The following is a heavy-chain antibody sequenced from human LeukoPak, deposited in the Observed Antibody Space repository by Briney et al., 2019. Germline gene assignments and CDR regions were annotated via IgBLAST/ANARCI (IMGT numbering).Heavy chain of an antibody. CDR3: ARIGPFTYYYDSSGYGPFDY. D-gene: IGHD3-22*01. CDR2: IYYSGST. J-gene: IGHJ4*02. V-gene: IGHV4-59*01. CDR1: GGSISSYY. Sequence: PSETLSLTCTVSGGSISSYYWSWIRQPPGKGLEWIGYIYYSGSTNYNPSLKSRVTISVDTSKNQFSLKLSSVTAADTAVYYCARIGPFTYYYDSSGYGPFDYWGQGTLVTVSS.